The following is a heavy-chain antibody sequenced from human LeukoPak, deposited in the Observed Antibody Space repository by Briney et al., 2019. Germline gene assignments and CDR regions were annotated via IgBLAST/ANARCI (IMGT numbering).Heavy chain of an antibody. CDR1: GFTFSSYE. J-gene: IGHJ2*01. D-gene: IGHD3-22*01. CDR2: ISSSGSTI. Sequence: GGSLRLSCAASGFTFSSYEMNWVRQAPGKGLEWVSYISSSGSTIYYADSVKGRFTISRDNAKNSLYLQMNSLRAEDTAVYYCARRMIVVPQAWYFDLWGRGTLVTVSS. CDR3: ARRMIVVPQAWYFDL. V-gene: IGHV3-48*03.